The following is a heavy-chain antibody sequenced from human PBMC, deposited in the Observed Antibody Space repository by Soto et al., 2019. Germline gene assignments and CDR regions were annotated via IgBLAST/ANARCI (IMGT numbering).Heavy chain of an antibody. J-gene: IGHJ5*02. CDR2: GYYRGRS. D-gene: IGHD5-18*01. CDR3: ARVPVDTYMIYWSDP. CDR1: GGSVTNSSYY. Sequence: PSETLSLTCTVSGGSVTNSSYYWGWIRQSPGKGLEWIGSGYYRGRSYSKSSVKSRVTITVDTSKNHFSLKLRSVTAGDTAVYYCARVPVDTYMIYWSDPWGQGTLVTVSS. V-gene: IGHV4-39*07.